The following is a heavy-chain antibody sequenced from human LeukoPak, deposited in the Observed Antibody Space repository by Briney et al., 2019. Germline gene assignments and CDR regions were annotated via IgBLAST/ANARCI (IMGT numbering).Heavy chain of an antibody. D-gene: IGHD3-3*01. CDR3: ASIRITIFGVVIIPDAFDI. V-gene: IGHV4-61*08. CDR1: GGSISSGDYY. J-gene: IGHJ3*02. CDR2: IYYSGST. Sequence: PSETLSLTCTVSGGSISSGDYYWSWIRQPPGKGLEWIGYIYYSGSTYYNPSLKSRVTISVDTSKNQFSLKLSSVTAADTAVYYCASIRITIFGVVIIPDAFDIWGQGTMVTVSS.